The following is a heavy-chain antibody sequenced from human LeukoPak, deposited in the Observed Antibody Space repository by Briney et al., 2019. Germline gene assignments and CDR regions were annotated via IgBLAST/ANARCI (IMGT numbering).Heavy chain of an antibody. CDR2: IYYSGST. D-gene: IGHD5-24*01. V-gene: IGHV4-59*01. J-gene: IGHJ4*02. CDR1: GGSISTFY. Sequence: SETLSLTCTVSGGSISTFYWSWIRQPPGKGLEWIGCIYYSGSTNSNPSLKSRVTISVDTSKNQFSLKLSSVTAADTAVYYCARMLDGSRRRGFDYWGQGTLVTVSS. CDR3: ARMLDGSRRRGFDY.